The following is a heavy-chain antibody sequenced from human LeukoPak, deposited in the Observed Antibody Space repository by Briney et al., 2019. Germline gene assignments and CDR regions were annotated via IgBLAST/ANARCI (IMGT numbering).Heavy chain of an antibody. CDR2: IYHSGST. CDR3: ARGSSGYYFPWFDP. Sequence: SGTLSLTCAVSGGSISSSNWWSWVRQPPGKGLEWIGEIYHSGSTNYNPSLKSRVTISVDKSKNQFSLKLSSVTAADTAVYYCARGSSGYYFPWFDPWGRGTLVTVSS. J-gene: IGHJ5*02. CDR1: GGSISSSNW. D-gene: IGHD3-22*01. V-gene: IGHV4-4*02.